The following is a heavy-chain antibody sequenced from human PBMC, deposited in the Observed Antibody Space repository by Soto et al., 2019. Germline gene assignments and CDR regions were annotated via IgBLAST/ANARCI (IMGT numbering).Heavy chain of an antibody. J-gene: IGHJ4*02. CDR3: ARGGNIAARPLDY. CDR1: GYTFTNYY. CDR2: INPSGGGT. V-gene: IGHV1-46*01. D-gene: IGHD6-6*01. Sequence: QVQLVQSGAEVRKPGASVKVSCKASGYTFTNYYMHWVRQAPGQGLEWMGIINPSGGGTHYAQKFKGRVTMNRDTSTSILYMELSSLRSDDTAVYYCARGGNIAARPLDYWGQGTLVTVSS.